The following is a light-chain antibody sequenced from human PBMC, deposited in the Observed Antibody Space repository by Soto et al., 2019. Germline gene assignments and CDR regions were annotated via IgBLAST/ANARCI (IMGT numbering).Light chain of an antibody. CDR1: QSVFYKSHNKNF. Sequence: DIVMTQSPESLAVSLGERATINCKSSQSVFYKSHNKNFLAWYLQKPGQSPQLLIYMGSKRASGVPDRFSGSGSGTYFTLKISRVEAEDAGVYYCMQALQTPRTFGQGTKVDIK. CDR3: MQALQTPRT. V-gene: IGKV2-28*01. J-gene: IGKJ1*01. CDR2: MGS.